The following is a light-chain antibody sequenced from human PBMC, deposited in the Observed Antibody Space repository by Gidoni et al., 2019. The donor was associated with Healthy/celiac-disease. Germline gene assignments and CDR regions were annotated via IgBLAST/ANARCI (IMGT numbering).Light chain of an antibody. CDR2: KAS. CDR3: QQYNSYSWT. Sequence: DIQMSQSPSTLSTSVGDRVTITCRPSPSTSSLLAWYQQTPGEAPKLLIYKASSLESGVPSRFSGSGSGTEFTLTISSLQPDDFATYYCQQYNSYSWTFGQGTKVEMK. CDR1: PSTSSL. V-gene: IGKV1-5*03. J-gene: IGKJ1*01.